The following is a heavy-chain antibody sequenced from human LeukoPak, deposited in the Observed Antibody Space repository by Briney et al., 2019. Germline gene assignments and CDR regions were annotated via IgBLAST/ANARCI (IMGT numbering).Heavy chain of an antibody. V-gene: IGHV1-46*02. D-gene: IGHD6-19*01. Sequence: ASVKVSCKASGYTFNRYYMHWVRQAPGQGLEWMGIIIPSSGSTSYAQKFQGRVTMTRDTSTSTVYMELSSLRSEDTAVYYCARDLWGEIAVAGTGGAFDYWGQGTLVTVSS. CDR2: IIPSSGST. J-gene: IGHJ4*02. CDR3: ARDLWGEIAVAGTGGAFDY. CDR1: GYTFNRYY.